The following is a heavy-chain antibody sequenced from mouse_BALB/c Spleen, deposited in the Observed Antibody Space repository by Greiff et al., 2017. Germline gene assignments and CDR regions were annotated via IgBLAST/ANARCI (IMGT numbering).Heavy chain of an antibody. J-gene: IGHJ3*01. D-gene: IGHD1-1*01. CDR3: ARNYYYGSSPFAY. V-gene: IGHV1-20*02. CDR1: GYSFTGYF. CDR2: INPYNGDT. Sequence: EVKLVESGPELVKPGASVKISCKASGYSFTGYFMNWVMQSHGKSLEWIGRINPYNGDTFYNQKFKGKATLTVDKSSSTAHMELRSLASEDSAVYYCARNYYYGSSPFAYWGQGTLVTVSA.